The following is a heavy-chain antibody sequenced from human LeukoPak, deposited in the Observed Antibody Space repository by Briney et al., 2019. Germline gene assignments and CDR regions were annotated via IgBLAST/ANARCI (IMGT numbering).Heavy chain of an antibody. CDR1: GFTFSDYY. CDR3: ARDQSYYYDSSGYYYY. CDR2: ISSSGSTI. J-gene: IGHJ4*02. D-gene: IGHD3-22*01. Sequence: TGGSLRLSCAASGFTFSDYYMSWIRQAPGKGLEWVSYISSSGSTIYYADSVKGRFTISRDNAKNSLYLQMNSLRAEDTAVYYCARDQSYYYDSSGYYYYWGQGTLVTVSS. V-gene: IGHV3-11*04.